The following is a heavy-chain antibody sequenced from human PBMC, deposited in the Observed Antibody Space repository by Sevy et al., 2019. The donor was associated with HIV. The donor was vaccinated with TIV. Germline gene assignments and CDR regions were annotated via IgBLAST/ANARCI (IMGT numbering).Heavy chain of an antibody. D-gene: IGHD2-21*02. CDR1: GFTFSSYV. CDR2: IWYDGTIK. J-gene: IGHJ4*02. CDR3: ARGGGYCGGDCYSIDY. Sequence: GGSLRLSCAASGFTFSSYVMHWVRQAPGKGLEWVALIWYDGTIKYYADSVKGRFTISRDNSKDTLFLQMNSLTPEDMAGYYCARGGGYCGGDCYSIDYWGQGALVTVSS. V-gene: IGHV3-33*08.